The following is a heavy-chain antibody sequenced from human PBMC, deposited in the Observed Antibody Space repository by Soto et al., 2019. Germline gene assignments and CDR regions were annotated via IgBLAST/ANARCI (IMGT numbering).Heavy chain of an antibody. J-gene: IGHJ4*02. Sequence: SETLSLTCTVSGGSFSSGGYYWSWIRQHPGKGLEWIGYIYYSGSTYYNPSLKSRVTISVDTSKNQFSLKLSSVTAADTAVYYCASSTASYYYGSGSFGTIFDYWGQGTLVTVSS. CDR2: IYYSGST. D-gene: IGHD3-10*01. CDR1: GGSFSSGGYY. CDR3: ASSTASYYYGSGSFGTIFDY. V-gene: IGHV4-31*03.